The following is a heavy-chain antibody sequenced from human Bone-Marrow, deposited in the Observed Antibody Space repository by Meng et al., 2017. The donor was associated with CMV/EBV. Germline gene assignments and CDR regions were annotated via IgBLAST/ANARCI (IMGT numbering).Heavy chain of an antibody. CDR1: GGSISSYY. J-gene: IGHJ3*02. D-gene: IGHD2-2*01. V-gene: IGHV4-59*01. CDR3: ARALYCSSTSCYLYAFEI. CDR2: IYYSGST. Sequence: GSLRLSCTVSGGSISSYYWSWIRQPPGKGLEWIGYIYYSGSTNYNPSLKSRVTISVDTSKNQFSLKLSSVTAADTAVYYCARALYCSSTSCYLYAFEIWGQGTMVTVSS.